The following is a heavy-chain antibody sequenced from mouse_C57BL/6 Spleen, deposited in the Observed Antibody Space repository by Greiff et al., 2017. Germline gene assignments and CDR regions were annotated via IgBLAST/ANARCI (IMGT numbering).Heavy chain of an antibody. J-gene: IGHJ1*03. CDR2: IDPSDSYT. CDR1: GYTFTSYW. V-gene: IGHV1-69*01. D-gene: IGHD2-13*01. Sequence: QVQLQQPGAELVMPGASVKLSCKASGYTFTSYWMHWVKQRPGQGLEWIGEIDPSDSYTNYNQKFKGKSTLTVDKSSSTAYMQRSSLTSEDSAVYACERSKSDGGEFYWYFGVWGTGTTVTVSS. CDR3: ERSKSDGGEFYWYFGV.